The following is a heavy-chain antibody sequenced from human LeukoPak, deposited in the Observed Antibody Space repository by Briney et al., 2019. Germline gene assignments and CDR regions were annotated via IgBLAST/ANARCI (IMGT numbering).Heavy chain of an antibody. J-gene: IGHJ4*02. CDR2: ISWNSGSI. V-gene: IGHV3-9*01. D-gene: IGHD5-12*01. CDR1: GFTFSSYA. Sequence: PGGSLRLSCAASGFTFSSYAMHWVRQAPGKGLEWVSGISWNSGSIGYADSVKGRFTISRDNAKNSLYLQMNSLRAEDTALYYCAKDLFTIGDSGYDSIFDYWGQGTLVTVSS. CDR3: AKDLFTIGDSGYDSIFDY.